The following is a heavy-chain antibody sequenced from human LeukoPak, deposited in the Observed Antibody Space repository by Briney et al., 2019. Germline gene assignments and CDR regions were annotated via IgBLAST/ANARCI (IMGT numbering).Heavy chain of an antibody. CDR3: ARAYKPSGWYHNWLDP. CDR1: GFTFSNYE. Sequence: GGSLRLSCAASGFTFSNYEMNWVRQAPGKGLEWVSYISSSASTIYYADSVKGRFTISRDNGKNSVFLQMNSLRDEDTAVYYCARAYKPSGWYHNWLDPWGQGTLVTVSS. CDR2: ISSSASTI. V-gene: IGHV3-48*03. J-gene: IGHJ5*02. D-gene: IGHD6-19*01.